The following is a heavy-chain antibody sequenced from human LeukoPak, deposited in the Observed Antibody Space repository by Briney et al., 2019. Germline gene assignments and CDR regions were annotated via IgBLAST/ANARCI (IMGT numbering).Heavy chain of an antibody. CDR3: ARWGGWYKLNYYFDY. D-gene: IGHD6-19*01. J-gene: IGHJ4*02. CDR2: INHSGGT. CDR1: GGSFSGYY. V-gene: IGHV4-34*01. Sequence: SETLSLTCAVYGGSFSGYYWSWIRQPPGKGLEWIWEINHSGGTKYNPSPLSRVTTSVATTTNKTSFMLNYVTAADTAVYYCARWGGWYKLNYYFDYWGQGTLVTVSS.